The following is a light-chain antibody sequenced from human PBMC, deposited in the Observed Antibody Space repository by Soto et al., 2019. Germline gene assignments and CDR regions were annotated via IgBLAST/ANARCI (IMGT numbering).Light chain of an antibody. CDR3: QQYGSSST. CDR2: AAS. CDR1: QGISSY. J-gene: IGKJ5*01. Sequence: AIRMTQSPSSFSASTGDRVTITCRASQGISSYLAWYQQKPGKAPKLLIYAASTLQSGVPSRFSGSGSGTDFTLTISRLEPEDFAVYYCQQYGSSSTFGQGTRLEIK. V-gene: IGKV1-8*01.